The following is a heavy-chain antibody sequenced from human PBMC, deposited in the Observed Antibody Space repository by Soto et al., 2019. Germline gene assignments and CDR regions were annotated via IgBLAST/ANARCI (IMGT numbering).Heavy chain of an antibody. CDR3: ERGPMRGALLWFDP. CDR2: ISAYNGNT. Sequence: QVQLVQSGAEVKKPGASVKVSCKASGYTFTSYGISWVRQAPGQGLEWMGWISAYNGNTNYAQKLQGRVTMTTDTSTSTAYMERRRLNSAAAAVYYCERGPMRGALLWFDPWGQGTLVTVSS. D-gene: IGHD4-17*01. J-gene: IGHJ5*02. CDR1: GYTFTSYG. V-gene: IGHV1-18*01.